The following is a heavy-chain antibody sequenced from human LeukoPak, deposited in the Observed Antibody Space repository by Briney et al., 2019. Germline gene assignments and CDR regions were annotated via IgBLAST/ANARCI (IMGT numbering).Heavy chain of an antibody. D-gene: IGHD3-10*01. CDR3: ARGPFSLGVGVRSAEFFQH. CDR1: GYIFSNYG. CDR2: ISAYNGNT. J-gene: IGHJ1*01. Sequence: GASVKVSCKASGYIFSNYGINWVRQAPGQGLEWMGWISAYNGNTEYAQKVQVRVTMTTDTSTSTAYMELRSLRSDDTAVYYCARGPFSLGVGVRSAEFFQHWGQSTLLTVSS. V-gene: IGHV1-18*01.